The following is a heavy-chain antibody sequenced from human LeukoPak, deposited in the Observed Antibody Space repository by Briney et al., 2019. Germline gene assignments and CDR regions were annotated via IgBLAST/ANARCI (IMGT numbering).Heavy chain of an antibody. Sequence: EWLLSSSCAASCCTINSYWMHWLRQAPEKGLVRVSRVNSDCTGTTYADSVEGRSTISNDTAKNTEHLQKTRMRAETTAIYFWISTLIVATYPYMDVWGKGTTVTVSS. CDR3: ISTLIVATYPYMDV. J-gene: IGHJ6*03. D-gene: IGHD5-12*01. CDR1: CCTINSYW. CDR2: VNSDCTGT. V-gene: IGHV3-74*01.